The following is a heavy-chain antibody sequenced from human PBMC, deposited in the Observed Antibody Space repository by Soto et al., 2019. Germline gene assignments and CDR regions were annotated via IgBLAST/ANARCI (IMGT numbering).Heavy chain of an antibody. CDR2: ISGSGGST. CDR1: GFTFSSYA. D-gene: IGHD6-13*01. J-gene: IGHJ5*02. CDR3: AKDSGIAAADDNWFDP. V-gene: IGHV3-23*01. Sequence: GGSLRLSCAASGFTFSSYAMSWVRQAPGKGLEWVSAISGSGGSTYYADSVKGRFTISRDNSKNTLYLQMNSLRAEDTAVYYCAKDSGIAAADDNWFDPWGQGTLVTVSS.